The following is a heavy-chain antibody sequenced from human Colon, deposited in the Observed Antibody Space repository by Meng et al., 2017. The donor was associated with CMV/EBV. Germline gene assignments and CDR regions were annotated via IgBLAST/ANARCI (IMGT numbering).Heavy chain of an antibody. CDR2: IKQEGSER. Sequence: GGSLRLSCAASGFTLSSYWMTWVRQAPGKGLEWVANIKQEGSERYYVDSVKSRFTISRDNAKNSMFLQMNSLRAEDTAVYYCATVDGHAFDIWGQGTMVTVSS. J-gene: IGHJ3*02. D-gene: IGHD5-24*01. CDR3: ATVDGHAFDI. CDR1: GFTLSSYW. V-gene: IGHV3-7*01.